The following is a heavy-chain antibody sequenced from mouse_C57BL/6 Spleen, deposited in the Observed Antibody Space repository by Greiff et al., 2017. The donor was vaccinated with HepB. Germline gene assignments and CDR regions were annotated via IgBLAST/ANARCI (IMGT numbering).Heavy chain of an antibody. CDR1: GYTFTSYW. D-gene: IGHD1-1*01. J-gene: IGHJ1*03. V-gene: IGHV1-55*01. CDR2: IYPGSGST. CDR3: ARSSYYYGSSYGYVDV. Sequence: QVQLKQPGAELVKPGASVKMSCKASGYTFTSYWITWVKQRPGQGLEWIGDIYPGSGSTNYNEKFKSKATLTVDTYYSTAYMQLSRLTSEDSAVYYCARSSYYYGSSYGYVDVWGTGTTVTVSS.